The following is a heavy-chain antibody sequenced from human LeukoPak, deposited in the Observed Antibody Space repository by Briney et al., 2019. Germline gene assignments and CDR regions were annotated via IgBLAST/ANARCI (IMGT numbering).Heavy chain of an antibody. J-gene: IGHJ4*02. D-gene: IGHD3-3*01. CDR3: ARFEWLSPFDY. Sequence: PSETLSLTCTVSGGSISSGSYYWSWIRQPAGKGLEWIGYIYYSGSTNYNPSLKSRVTISVDTSKNQFSLKLSSVTAADTAVYYCARFEWLSPFDYWGQGTLVTVSS. CDR1: GGSISSGSYY. V-gene: IGHV4-61*10. CDR2: IYYSGST.